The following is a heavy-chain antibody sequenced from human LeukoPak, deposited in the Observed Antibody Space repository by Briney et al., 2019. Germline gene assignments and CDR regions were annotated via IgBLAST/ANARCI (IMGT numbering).Heavy chain of an antibody. Sequence: PSETLSLTCTVSGGSISSSSYYWGWIRQPPGKGLEWIGSIYYSGSTYYNPSLKSRVTISVDTPKNQFSLKLSSVTAADTAVYYCARHITYYDYVWGSYPLNNWFDPWGQGTLVTVSS. CDR3: ARHITYYDYVWGSYPLNNWFDP. V-gene: IGHV4-39*01. CDR2: IYYSGST. J-gene: IGHJ5*02. D-gene: IGHD3-16*01. CDR1: GGSISSSSYY.